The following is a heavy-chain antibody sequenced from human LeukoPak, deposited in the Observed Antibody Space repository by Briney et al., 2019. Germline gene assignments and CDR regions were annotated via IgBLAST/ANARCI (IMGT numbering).Heavy chain of an antibody. D-gene: IGHD3-10*01. CDR3: ARASWVSDPDAVR. CDR1: GISFRNYA. CDR2: LRGNDET. J-gene: IGHJ4*02. Sequence: GGSLRLSCAASGISFRNYAMSSVRQAPARGPECVSSLRGNDETFYADSVKGRFTLSRDDSRNTVCLQLNNLRVEDTAIYYCARASWVSDPDAVRWGQGTQVTVSS. V-gene: IGHV3-23*01.